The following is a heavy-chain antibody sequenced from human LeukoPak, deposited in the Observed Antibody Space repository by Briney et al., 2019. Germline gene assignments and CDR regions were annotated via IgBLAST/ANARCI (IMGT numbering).Heavy chain of an antibody. CDR3: ARASRIVVVIASYDY. D-gene: IGHD2-21*01. CDR2: INHSGST. V-gene: IGHV4-34*01. CDR1: GGSFSGYY. J-gene: IGHJ4*02. Sequence: PSETLSLTCAVYGGSFSGYYWSWIRQPPGKGREWIGEINHSGSTNYNPSLKSRVTISVDTSKNQFSLKLSSVTAADTAVYYCARASRIVVVIASYDYWGQGTLVTVSS.